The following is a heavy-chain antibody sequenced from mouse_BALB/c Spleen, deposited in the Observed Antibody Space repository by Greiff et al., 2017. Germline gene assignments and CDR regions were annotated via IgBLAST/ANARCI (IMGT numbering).Heavy chain of an antibody. CDR1: GFTFSDYY. V-gene: IGHV5-4*02. Sequence: EVQVVESGGGLVKPGGSLKLSCAASGFTFSDYYMYWVRQTPEKRLEWVATISDGGSYTYYPDSVKGRFTISRDNAKNNLYLQMSSLKSEDTAMYYCARGHYGTEYFDYWGQGTTLTVSS. D-gene: IGHD1-1*01. CDR3: ARGHYGTEYFDY. J-gene: IGHJ2*01. CDR2: ISDGGSYT.